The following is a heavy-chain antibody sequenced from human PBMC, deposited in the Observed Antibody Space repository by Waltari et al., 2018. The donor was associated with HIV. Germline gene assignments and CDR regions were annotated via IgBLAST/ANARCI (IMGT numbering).Heavy chain of an antibody. V-gene: IGHV3-23*01. J-gene: IGHJ4*02. CDR3: ARDAFFDYGDS. CDR1: GVTFSSYA. CDR2: ISGGGGST. D-gene: IGHD3-3*01. Sequence: EVQLLESGGGLVQPGGSLRLSCAASGVTFSSYAMSWVRQAPGKGLEWVSRISGGGGSTNYADSVKGRFTISRDNSKNTVYLQMNSLRAEDTAVYYCARDAFFDYGDSWGQGTLVTVSS.